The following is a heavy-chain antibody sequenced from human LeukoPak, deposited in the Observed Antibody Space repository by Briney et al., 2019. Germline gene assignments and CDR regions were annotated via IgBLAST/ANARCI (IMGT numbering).Heavy chain of an antibody. D-gene: IGHD6-19*01. CDR2: ISGSGGST. CDR3: AKDSSYSSGWYSNVDY. Sequence: GGTLRLSCAASGFTFSSYAMSWVRPAPGKGLEWVSAISGSGGSTYYADSVKDRFTISRDNSKNTLYLQMNSLRAEDTAVYYCAKDSSYSSGWYSNVDYWGQGTLVTVSS. CDR1: GFTFSSYA. J-gene: IGHJ4*02. V-gene: IGHV3-23*01.